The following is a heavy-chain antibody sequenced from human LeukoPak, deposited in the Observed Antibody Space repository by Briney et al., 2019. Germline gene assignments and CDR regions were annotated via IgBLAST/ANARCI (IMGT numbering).Heavy chain of an antibody. V-gene: IGHV1-69*05. J-gene: IGHJ5*02. Sequence: GASVKASCKASGGTFSSYAISWVRQAPGQGLEWMGGTIPIFGTANYAQKFQGRVTITTDESTSTAYMELSSLRSEDTAVYYCARGYCSSTSCYEYNWFDPWGQGTLVTVSS. CDR2: TIPIFGTA. CDR3: ARGYCSSTSCYEYNWFDP. CDR1: GGTFSSYA. D-gene: IGHD2-2*01.